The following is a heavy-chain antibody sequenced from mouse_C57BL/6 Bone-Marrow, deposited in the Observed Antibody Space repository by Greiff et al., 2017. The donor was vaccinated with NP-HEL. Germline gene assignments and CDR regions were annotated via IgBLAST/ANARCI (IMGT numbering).Heavy chain of an antibody. Sequence: EVNLVESGGGLVKPGGSLKLSCAASGFTFSSYAMSWVRQTPEKRLAWVATISDGGSYTYYPDNVKGRFTISRDNAKNNLYLQMSHLKSEDTAMYYCARNVVTTEDFDYWGQGTTLTVSS. CDR2: ISDGGSYT. V-gene: IGHV5-4*03. D-gene: IGHD2-2*01. J-gene: IGHJ2*01. CDR1: GFTFSSYA. CDR3: ARNVVTTEDFDY.